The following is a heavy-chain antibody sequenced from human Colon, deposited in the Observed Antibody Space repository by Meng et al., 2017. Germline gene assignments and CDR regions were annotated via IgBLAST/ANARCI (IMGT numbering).Heavy chain of an antibody. CDR3: TRGGLEPVDY. Sequence: GESLKISCAASGFTFSTYWMHWVRQAPGKGLVWVSRITPEGSTTDYVDSVRGRFTISRDNAKNTLYLQMNSLRAEDTAVYYCTRGGLEPVDYWGQGTRVTGYS. CDR1: GFTFSTYW. D-gene: IGHD1-1*01. V-gene: IGHV3-74*01. J-gene: IGHJ4*02. CDR2: ITPEGSTT.